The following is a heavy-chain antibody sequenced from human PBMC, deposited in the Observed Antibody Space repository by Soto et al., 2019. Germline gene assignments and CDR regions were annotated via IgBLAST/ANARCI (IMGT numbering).Heavy chain of an antibody. D-gene: IGHD3-10*02. CDR1: GYTFTSYY. CDR3: ARVVRPPQYYFDY. CDR2: INPSGGST. J-gene: IGHJ4*02. V-gene: IGHV1-46*01. Sequence: VQLVQSGAEVKKPGASVKVSCKASGYTFTSYYMHWVRQAPGQGLEWMGIINPSGGSTSYAQKFNGRVTMTRDTSTSTVYMELSSLRSEYTAVYYCARVVRPPQYYFDYWGQGTLVTVSS.